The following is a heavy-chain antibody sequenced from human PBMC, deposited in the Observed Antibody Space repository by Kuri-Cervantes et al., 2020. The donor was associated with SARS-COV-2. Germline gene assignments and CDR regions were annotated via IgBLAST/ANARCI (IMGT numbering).Heavy chain of an antibody. D-gene: IGHD2-21*01. CDR3: AREGTIVVGGLDS. J-gene: IGHJ4*02. CDR1: GYTFTSYD. CDR2: MNPNSGNT. Sequence: ASVKVSCKASGYTFTSYDINWVRQATGQGLEWMGWMNPNSGNTGYAQKFQGRVTITRNTSTTTAYMELRGLKSEDTAVYYCAREGTIVVGGLDSWGQGTLVTVSS. V-gene: IGHV1-8*03.